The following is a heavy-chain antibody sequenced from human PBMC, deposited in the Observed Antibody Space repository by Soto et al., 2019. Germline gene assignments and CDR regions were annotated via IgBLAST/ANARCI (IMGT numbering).Heavy chain of an antibody. J-gene: IGHJ4*02. CDR2: ISSSSSYI. CDR3: ARSLNWGGGYYFDY. Sequence: EVQLVESGGGLVKPGGSLRLSCAASGFTFSSYSMNWVRQAPGKGLEWVSSISSSSSYIYYADSVKGRFTISRDNAKNSLYVQMNSLRAEDTAVYYCARSLNWGGGYYFDYWGQGTLVTVSS. CDR1: GFTFSSYS. V-gene: IGHV3-21*01. D-gene: IGHD7-27*01.